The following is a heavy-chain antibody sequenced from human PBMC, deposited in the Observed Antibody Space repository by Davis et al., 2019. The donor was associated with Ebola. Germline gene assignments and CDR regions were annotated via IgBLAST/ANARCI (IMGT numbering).Heavy chain of an antibody. Sequence: GESLKISCAASGFMFDDYAMNWVRQAPGRGLEWVANIQKDGRDKYFADSVRGRFTISRDNAMNSLYLQMDNLGAGDTAVYYCASNAWAGFDPWGQGTLVTV. CDR1: GFMFDDYA. D-gene: IGHD1-26*01. J-gene: IGHJ5*02. V-gene: IGHV3-7*03. CDR2: IQKDGRDK. CDR3: ASNAWAGFDP.